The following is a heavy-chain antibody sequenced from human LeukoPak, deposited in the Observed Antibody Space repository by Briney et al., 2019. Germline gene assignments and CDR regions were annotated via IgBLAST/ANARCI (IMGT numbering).Heavy chain of an antibody. CDR2: INDRGST. CDR1: GDSVRSYY. V-gene: IGHV4-59*02. J-gene: IGHJ6*02. Sequence: SETLTLTCTVSGDSVRSYYRSWIRQPPGQGLEWLGHINDRGSTKYNPTYQGRATISIYTSKNQLSLKVKSVTAADTAAEYCVRDSRDGSGWFYDGLDCCGQGITVT. CDR3: VRDSRDGSGWFYDGLDC. D-gene: IGHD6-13*01.